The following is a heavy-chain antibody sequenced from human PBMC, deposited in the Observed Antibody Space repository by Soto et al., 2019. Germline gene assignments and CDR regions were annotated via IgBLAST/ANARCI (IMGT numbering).Heavy chain of an antibody. V-gene: IGHV1-24*01. CDR2: FDPEDGET. Sequence: ASVKVSCKVSGYTLTELSMHWVRQAPGKGLEWMGGFDPEDGETIYAQKFQGRVTMTEDTSTDTAYMELSSLGSEDTAVYYCATAGGVGGVRFLEWLLFYWGQGTLVTVSS. D-gene: IGHD3-3*01. J-gene: IGHJ4*02. CDR3: ATAGGVGGVRFLEWLLFY. CDR1: GYTLTELS.